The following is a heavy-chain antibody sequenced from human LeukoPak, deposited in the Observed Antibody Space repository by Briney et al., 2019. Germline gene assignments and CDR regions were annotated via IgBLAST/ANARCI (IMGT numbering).Heavy chain of an antibody. CDR2: ISAYNGNT. CDR3: ARDRRVHTYYYDSSGYYPY. D-gene: IGHD3-22*01. CDR1: GYTFTSYG. Sequence: ASVKVSCKASGYTFTSYGISWVRQAPGQGLEWMGWISAYNGNTNYAQKLQGRVTMTPDTSTSTAYMELRSLRSDDTAVYYCARDRRVHTYYYDSSGYYPYWGQGTLVTVSS. J-gene: IGHJ4*02. V-gene: IGHV1-18*01.